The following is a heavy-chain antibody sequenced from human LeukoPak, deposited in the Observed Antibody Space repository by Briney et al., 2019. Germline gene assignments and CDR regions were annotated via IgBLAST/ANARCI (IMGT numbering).Heavy chain of an antibody. Sequence: GGPLRLSCAASGFTFSSYSMNWVRQAPGKGLEWVSSISSSSSYIYYADSVKGRFTISRDNSKNTLYLQMNSLRAEDTAVYYCASALRIYYYFDYWGQGTLVTVSS. J-gene: IGHJ4*02. CDR1: GFTFSSYS. CDR3: ASALRIYYYFDY. D-gene: IGHD1-26*01. V-gene: IGHV3-21*04. CDR2: ISSSSSYI.